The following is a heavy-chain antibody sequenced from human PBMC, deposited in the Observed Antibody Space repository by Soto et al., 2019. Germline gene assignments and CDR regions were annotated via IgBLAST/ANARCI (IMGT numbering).Heavy chain of an antibody. CDR1: GFTFTSSA. Sequence: SVKVSCKASGFTFTSSAVQWVRQARGQRLEWIGWIVVGSGNTNYAQKFQERVTITRDMSTSTAYMELSSLRSEDTAVYYCAAEATSKYYDFWSGYLSPHYGMDVWGQGTTVTVSS. CDR3: AAEATSKYYDFWSGYLSPHYGMDV. D-gene: IGHD3-3*01. V-gene: IGHV1-58*01. CDR2: IVVGSGNT. J-gene: IGHJ6*02.